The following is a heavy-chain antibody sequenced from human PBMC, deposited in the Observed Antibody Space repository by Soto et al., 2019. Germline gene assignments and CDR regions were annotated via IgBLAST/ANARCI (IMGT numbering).Heavy chain of an antibody. D-gene: IGHD3-3*01. V-gene: IGHV4-59*01. CDR2: IYYSGST. J-gene: IGHJ6*02. CDR1: GGSISSYY. CDR3: ARIFGVVTDYYFYYGMDV. Sequence: SETLSLTCTVSGGSISSYYWSWIRQPPGKGLEWIGYIYYSGSTNYNPSLKSRVTISVDTSKNQFSLKLSSVTAADTAVYYCARIFGVVTDYYFYYGMDVWGQGTRVTVSS.